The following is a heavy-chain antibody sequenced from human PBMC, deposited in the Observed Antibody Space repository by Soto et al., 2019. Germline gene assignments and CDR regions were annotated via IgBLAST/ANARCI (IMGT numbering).Heavy chain of an antibody. D-gene: IGHD4-4*01. Sequence: SSETLSLTCTVSDASIRGYYWSWIRQPPGKGLEWIGYFHYSGISNYNSSLKSRVTMSLDTSKDQFSLKLSSVSAADTAIYYCARGASNWQYFDYWGQGALVTVSS. J-gene: IGHJ4*02. CDR2: FHYSGIS. CDR3: ARGASNWQYFDY. CDR1: DASIRGYY. V-gene: IGHV4-59*01.